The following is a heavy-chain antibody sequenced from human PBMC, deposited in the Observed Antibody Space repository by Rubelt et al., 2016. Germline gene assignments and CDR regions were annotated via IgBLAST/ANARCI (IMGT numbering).Heavy chain of an antibody. Sequence: QITLKESGPTLVKPTQTLTLTCTFSGFSLSSSGVGMGWIRQPPGKALEWLALIYWNDDKRYSPSLKSRLTITKDTSKNQVVLTMTNMDPVDTATYYCAHIYDFWSVDYWGQGTLVTVSS. V-gene: IGHV2-5*01. CDR2: IYWNDDK. D-gene: IGHD3-3*01. J-gene: IGHJ4*02. CDR1: GFSLSSSGVG. CDR3: AHIYDFWSVDY.